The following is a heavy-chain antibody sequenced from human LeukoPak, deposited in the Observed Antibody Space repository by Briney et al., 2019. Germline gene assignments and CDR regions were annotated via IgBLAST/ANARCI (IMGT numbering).Heavy chain of an antibody. V-gene: IGHV4-4*07. Sequence: SEPRSHTCTVSGGSISNYYWNWLRQPAGKGLEWIGRIYTSGSTNYNPSLKSRLTMSLDTSKNQLSMRLSSVTAADTAVYYCARASDDFGDYGFDYWGQGTLVTVSS. CDR3: ARASDDFGDYGFDY. CDR1: GGSISNYY. D-gene: IGHD4-17*01. CDR2: IYTSGST. J-gene: IGHJ4*02.